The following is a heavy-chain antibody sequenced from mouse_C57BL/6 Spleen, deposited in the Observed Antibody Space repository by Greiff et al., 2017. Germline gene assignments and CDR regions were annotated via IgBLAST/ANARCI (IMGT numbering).Heavy chain of an antibody. Sequence: QVQLQQPGAELVKPGASVKVSCKASGYTFTSYWMHWVKQRPGQGLEWIGRIHPSDSDTNYNQKFKGKATLTVDKSSSTAYMQLSSLTSEGSAVYYCAPASYYGNYVGYWGQGTTLTVAS. CDR1: GYTFTSYW. CDR3: APASYYGNYVGY. V-gene: IGHV1-74*01. D-gene: IGHD2-1*01. J-gene: IGHJ2*01. CDR2: IHPSDSDT.